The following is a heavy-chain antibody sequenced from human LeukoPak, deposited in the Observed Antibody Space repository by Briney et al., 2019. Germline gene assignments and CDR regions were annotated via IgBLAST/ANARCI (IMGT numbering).Heavy chain of an antibody. CDR3: ARTREKRGYSYGLSTSVAFDI. J-gene: IGHJ3*02. CDR1: GGSISSYY. CDR2: IYYSGST. D-gene: IGHD5-18*01. Sequence: PSETLSLTCTVSGGSISSYYWSWIRQPPGKGLEWIGYIYYSGSTNYNPSLKSRVTISVDTSKNQFSLKLSSVTAADTAVYYCARTREKRGYSYGLSTSVAFDIWGQGTMVTVSS. V-gene: IGHV4-59*08.